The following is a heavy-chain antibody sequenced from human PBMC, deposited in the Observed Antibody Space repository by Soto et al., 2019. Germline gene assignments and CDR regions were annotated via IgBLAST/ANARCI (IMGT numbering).Heavy chain of an antibody. Sequence: ETLSLTCAVYGGSFSGYYWSWIRQPPGKGLEWIGEINHSGSTNYNPSLKSRVTISVDTSKNQFSLKLSSVTAADTAVYYCARGRGYCSGGSCPYYYYGMDVWGQGTTVTVS. J-gene: IGHJ6*02. V-gene: IGHV4-34*01. D-gene: IGHD2-15*01. CDR3: ARGRGYCSGGSCPYYYYGMDV. CDR2: INHSGST. CDR1: GGSFSGYY.